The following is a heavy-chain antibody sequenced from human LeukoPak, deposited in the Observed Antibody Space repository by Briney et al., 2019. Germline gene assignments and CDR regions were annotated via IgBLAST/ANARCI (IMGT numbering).Heavy chain of an antibody. D-gene: IGHD6-13*01. CDR2: INPSGGST. CDR3: ARKSIPQQLVNWFDP. V-gene: IGHV1-46*01. CDR1: AYTFTTYY. Sequence: ASVKVSCKASAYTFTTYYMHWVRQAPGQGLEWMGMINPSGGSTSYAQKFQGRVTMTRDTSTSTDYMELSSLRAEDRAVCCCARKSIPQQLVNWFDPWGQGTLVTVSS. J-gene: IGHJ5*02.